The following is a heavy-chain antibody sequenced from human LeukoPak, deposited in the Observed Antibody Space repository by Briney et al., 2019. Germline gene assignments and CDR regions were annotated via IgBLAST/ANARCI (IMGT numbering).Heavy chain of an antibody. V-gene: IGHV3-48*04. CDR3: ARGGSPPEALGDTFDV. Sequence: GGSLRLSCAASGFTFSRYAMNWVRQTPGKGLEWLSYIRSGSSTIWYADSVKGRFTISRDNAKNTLHLQMNSLRAEDTAVYYCARGGSPPEALGDTFDVWGQGTLVTVSS. CDR2: IRSGSSTI. D-gene: IGHD1-26*01. CDR1: GFTFSRYA. J-gene: IGHJ3*01.